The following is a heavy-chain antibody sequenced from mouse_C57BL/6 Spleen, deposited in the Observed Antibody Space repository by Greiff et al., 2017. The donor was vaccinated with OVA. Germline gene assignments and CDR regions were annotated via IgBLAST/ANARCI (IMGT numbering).Heavy chain of an antibody. D-gene: IGHD4-1*02. CDR3: ARSPTGGYFDY. CDR1: GYSITSGYY. Sequence: VQLKESGPGLVKPSQSLSLTCSVTGYSITSGYYWNWIRQFPGNKLEWMGYISYDGSNNYNPSLKNRISITRDTSKNQFFLKLNSVTTEDTATYYCARSPTGGYFDYWGQGTTLTVSS. CDR2: ISYDGSN. V-gene: IGHV3-6*01. J-gene: IGHJ2*01.